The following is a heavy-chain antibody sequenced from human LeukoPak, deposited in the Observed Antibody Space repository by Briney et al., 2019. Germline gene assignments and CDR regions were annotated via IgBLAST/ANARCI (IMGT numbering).Heavy chain of an antibody. D-gene: IGHD6-13*01. V-gene: IGHV6-1*01. CDR3: ARVKAAPRAYYYYYMDV. Sequence: SQTLSLTCAISGDSVSSNSAAWHWIRQSPSRGLEWLGSTYYRSKWYNDYAVSVKSRITINPDTSKNQFSLQLNSVTPEDTAVYYRARVKAAPRAYYYYYMDVWGKGTTVTVSS. CDR2: TYYRSKWYN. CDR1: GDSVSSNSAA. J-gene: IGHJ6*03.